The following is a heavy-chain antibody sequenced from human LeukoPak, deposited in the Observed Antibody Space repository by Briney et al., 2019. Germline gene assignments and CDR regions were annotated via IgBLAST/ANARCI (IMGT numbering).Heavy chain of an antibody. J-gene: IGHJ6*03. Sequence: PSETLSLTCTVSGGSISSGSYYWSWIRQPAGKGLEWIGRIYTSGSTNYNPSLKSRVTISVDTSKNQFSLKLSSVTAADTAVYYCARVRTRSITGTTPHNMDVWGKGTTVTVSS. CDR1: GGSISSGSYY. CDR3: ARVRTRSITGTTPHNMDV. CDR2: IYTSGST. V-gene: IGHV4-61*02. D-gene: IGHD1-7*01.